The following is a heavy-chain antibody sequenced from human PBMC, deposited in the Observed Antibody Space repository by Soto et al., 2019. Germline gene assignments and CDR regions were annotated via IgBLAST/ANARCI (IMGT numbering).Heavy chain of an antibody. CDR2: MYPDDSDI. V-gene: IGHV5-51*01. Sequence: PGESLKISCKASGYSFSFYWIGWVRQMPGKGLEWMAIMYPDDSDIRYSPAFEAHVTIPADKSTSTAVLQWSSLKASDTAMYYCATAYVCDFENSNYYRDAFDIWGQGTLVTVSS. D-gene: IGHD3-22*01. CDR3: ATAYVCDFENSNYYRDAFDI. CDR1: GYSFSFYW. J-gene: IGHJ3*02.